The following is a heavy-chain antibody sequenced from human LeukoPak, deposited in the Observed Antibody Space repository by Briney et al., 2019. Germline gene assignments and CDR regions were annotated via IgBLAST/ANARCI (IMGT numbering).Heavy chain of an antibody. CDR3: ARAAVTGTPLSFDY. D-gene: IGHD6-19*01. Sequence: SETLSLTCAVYGGSFSGYYWSWIRQPPGKGLEWTAYISYSGSTNYNPSLKSRVTMSVNTSKNQFSLRLSSVTAADTAVYFCARAAVTGTPLSFDYWGQGTLVTVSS. CDR1: GGSFSGYY. CDR2: ISYSGST. V-gene: IGHV4-59*01. J-gene: IGHJ4*02.